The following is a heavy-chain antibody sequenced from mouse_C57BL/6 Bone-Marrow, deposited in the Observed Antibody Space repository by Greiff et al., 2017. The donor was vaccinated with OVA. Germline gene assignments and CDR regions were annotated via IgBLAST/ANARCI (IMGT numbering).Heavy chain of an antibody. V-gene: IGHV14-4*01. Sequence: EVQLKESGAELVRPGASVKLSCTASGFNIKDDYMHWVKQRPEQGLEWIGWIDPENGDTEYASKFQGKATITADTSSNTAYLQLSSLTSEDTAVYYCTSIYDGYYRYFDVWGTGTTVTVSS. CDR2: IDPENGDT. J-gene: IGHJ1*03. CDR1: GFNIKDDY. CDR3: TSIYDGYYRYFDV. D-gene: IGHD2-3*01.